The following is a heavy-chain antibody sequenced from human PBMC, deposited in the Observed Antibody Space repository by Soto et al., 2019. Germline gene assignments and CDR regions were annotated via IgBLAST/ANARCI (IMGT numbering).Heavy chain of an antibody. D-gene: IGHD3-10*01. Sequence: QVQLVQSGAEVKKPGSSVTVSCKASGGTFSSYTISWVRQAPGQGLEWMGRIIPILSIANYAQKFQGRVTITADKSTTTAYMELRSLRSEDTAVYYCARDMSWFGDLPFDYWGQGTLVTVSS. CDR1: GGTFSSYT. J-gene: IGHJ4*02. CDR3: ARDMSWFGDLPFDY. V-gene: IGHV1-69*08. CDR2: IIPILSIA.